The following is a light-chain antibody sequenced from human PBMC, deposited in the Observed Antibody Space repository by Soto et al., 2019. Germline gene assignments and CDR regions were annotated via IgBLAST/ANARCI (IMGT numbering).Light chain of an antibody. CDR3: SSYTSSSTV. CDR1: SSDVGGYNY. CDR2: EVS. Sequence: QSALTQPASVSGSPGQSITISCTGTSSDVGGYNYVSWYQQHPGKAPKLVIYEVSNRPSGVSNRFSGSKSGNTASLTISGLQAEDEADYYCSSYTSSSTVFGGGTKVTVL. J-gene: IGLJ2*01. V-gene: IGLV2-14*01.